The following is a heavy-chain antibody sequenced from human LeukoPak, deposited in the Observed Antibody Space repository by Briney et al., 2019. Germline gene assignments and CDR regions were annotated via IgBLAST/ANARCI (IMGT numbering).Heavy chain of an antibody. CDR2: ISSSGSTI. CDR1: GFTFSDYY. CDR3: AKDEGTTVTTTWFDY. J-gene: IGHJ4*02. V-gene: IGHV3-11*01. D-gene: IGHD4-17*01. Sequence: PGGSLRLSCAASGFTFSDYYMSWIRQAPGKGLEWVSYISSSGSTIYYADSVKGRFTISRDNSKNSLYLQMNSLRTEDTALYYCAKDEGTTVTTTWFDYWGQGTLVTVSS.